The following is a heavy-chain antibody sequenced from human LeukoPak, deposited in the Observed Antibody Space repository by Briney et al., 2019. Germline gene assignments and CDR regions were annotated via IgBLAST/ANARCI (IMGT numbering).Heavy chain of an antibody. J-gene: IGHJ3*02. D-gene: IGHD2-21*01. Sequence: GGSLRLSCAASGFTFSSYGMHWVRQAPGKGLEWVAFIRYDGSNKYYADSVKGRFTISRDNSKNTLYLQMNSLRAEDTAVYYCAKDRRAYCGGDCYPGAFDIWGQGTMVTVSS. V-gene: IGHV3-30*02. CDR3: AKDRRAYCGGDCYPGAFDI. CDR2: IRYDGSNK. CDR1: GFTFSSYG.